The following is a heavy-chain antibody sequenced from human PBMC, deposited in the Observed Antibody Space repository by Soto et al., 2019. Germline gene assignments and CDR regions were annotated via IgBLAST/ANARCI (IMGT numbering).Heavy chain of an antibody. Sequence: QVQLVESGGGLVKPGGSLILSCAASGFTFSDYYMSWIRQAPGKGLERVSYISSSSSYTNYADSVKGRFTISRDNAKNSLYLQMNSRSAEDTAVYYCAREGQGTHLDYWGQGTLVTVSS. CDR3: AREGQGTHLDY. CDR1: GFTFSDYY. V-gene: IGHV3-11*05. J-gene: IGHJ4*02. CDR2: ISSSSSYT. D-gene: IGHD3-10*01.